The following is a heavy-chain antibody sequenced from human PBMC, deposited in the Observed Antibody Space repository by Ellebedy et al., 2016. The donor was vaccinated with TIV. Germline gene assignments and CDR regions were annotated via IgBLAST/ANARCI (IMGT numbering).Heavy chain of an antibody. Sequence: GESLKISCVASGFTLSDYEMNWVRQAPGKGLEWVSYISSSSSTIHYADSVNGRFTISRDNAKNSLYLQMSSLRAEDTAVYYCAKDTSFGEPHWGQGTLVTVSS. CDR3: AKDTSFGEPH. V-gene: IGHV3-48*03. J-gene: IGHJ4*02. CDR2: ISSSSSTI. D-gene: IGHD3-10*01. CDR1: GFTLSDYE.